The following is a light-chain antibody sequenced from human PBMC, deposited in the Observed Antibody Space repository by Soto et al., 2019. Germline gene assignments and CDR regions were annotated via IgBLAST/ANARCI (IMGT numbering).Light chain of an antibody. CDR1: KNDIGVYDF. CDR2: EVV. CDR3: KSYAGSNTYV. V-gene: IGLV2-8*01. J-gene: IGLJ1*01. Sequence: QSALTQPPSASGSPGQSVTISCTGTKNDIGVYDFVSWYQHHPGKAPRLIIYEVVQRPSGVPDRFSGSKSGNTASLTVSGFQAADEADYFCKSYAGSNTYVFGSGTRSPS.